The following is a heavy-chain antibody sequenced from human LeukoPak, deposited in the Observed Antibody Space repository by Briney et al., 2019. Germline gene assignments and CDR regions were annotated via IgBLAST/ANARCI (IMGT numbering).Heavy chain of an antibody. CDR1: GFTFDDYA. D-gene: IGHD6-19*01. CDR3: AKDLNSEQWLVFDY. V-gene: IGHV3-9*01. J-gene: IGHJ4*02. Sequence: GGSLRLSCAASGFTFDDYAMHWVRQAPGKGLEWVSGISWNSGSIGYADSVKGRFTISRDNAKNSLYLQMNSLRAEDTAVYYCAKDLNSEQWLVFDYWGQGTLVTVSS. CDR2: ISWNSGSI.